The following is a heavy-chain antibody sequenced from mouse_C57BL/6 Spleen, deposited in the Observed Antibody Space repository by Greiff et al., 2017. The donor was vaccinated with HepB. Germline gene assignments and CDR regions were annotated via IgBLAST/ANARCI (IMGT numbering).Heavy chain of an antibody. CDR3: ARLLGHAMDY. D-gene: IGHD4-1*01. Sequence: VMLVESGAELARPGASVKLSCKASGYTFTSYGISWVKQRTGQGLEWIGEIYPRSGNTYYNEKFKGKATLTADKSSSTAYMELRSLTSEDSAVYFCARLLGHAMDYWGQGTSVTVSS. CDR2: IYPRSGNT. V-gene: IGHV1-81*01. CDR1: GYTFTSYG. J-gene: IGHJ4*01.